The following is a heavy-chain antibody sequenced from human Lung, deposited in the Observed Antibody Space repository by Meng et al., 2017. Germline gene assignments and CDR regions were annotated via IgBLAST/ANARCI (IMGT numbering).Heavy chain of an antibody. CDR2: INHSGST. CDR1: GGSFSDYY. Sequence: VQLQQWGGGLLKPSETLSLTCVVSGGSFSDYYRSWIRQPPGKGLEWIGEINHSGSTNYNPSLESRATISVDTSQNNLSLKLSSVTAADSAVYYCARGPTTMAHDFDYWGQGTLVTVSS. CDR3: ARGPTTMAHDFDY. D-gene: IGHD4-11*01. J-gene: IGHJ4*02. V-gene: IGHV4-34*01.